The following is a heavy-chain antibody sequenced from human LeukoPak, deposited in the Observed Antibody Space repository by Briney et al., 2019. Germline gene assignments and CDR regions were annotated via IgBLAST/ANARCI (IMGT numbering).Heavy chain of an antibody. CDR2: ISSSGSTI. CDR3: ARVDYGDYLFYYYYYMDV. CDR1: GFTFSSYE. V-gene: IGHV3-48*03. D-gene: IGHD4-17*01. Sequence: GGSLRLSCAASGFTFSSYEMNWVRQAPGKGLEWVSYISSSGSTIYYADSVKGRFTISRDNAKNSLYLQMNSLRAEDTAVYYCARVDYGDYLFYYYYYMDVWGKGTTVTISS. J-gene: IGHJ6*03.